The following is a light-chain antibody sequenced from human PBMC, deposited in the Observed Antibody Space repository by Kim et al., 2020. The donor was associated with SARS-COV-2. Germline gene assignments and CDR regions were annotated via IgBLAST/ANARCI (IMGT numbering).Light chain of an antibody. CDR1: HLGTKR. V-gene: IGLV3-21*03. CDR3: QVWDNFSDQPI. Sequence: APGKTARIACGGTHLGTKRVHWYQQRPGPAPLLVVFDDSARASGIPQRFSGSNSGHTATLTITRVEAGDEADYFCQVWDNFSDQPIFGGGTQLTVL. J-gene: IGLJ2*01. CDR2: DDS.